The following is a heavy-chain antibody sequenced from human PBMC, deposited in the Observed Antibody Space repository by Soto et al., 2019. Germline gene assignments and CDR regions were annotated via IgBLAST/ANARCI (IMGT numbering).Heavy chain of an antibody. D-gene: IGHD7-27*01. Sequence: EVQLVEPGGGLVKPGESLRLSCTASGFNFGAFSLSWVRQAPGKGLEWVSSIDPTSTEIHYADSVEGRFSVYRDSTKNSLYLQMISLRFEDTGVYYCARDYLTGDPREAFDSWGQGTLVTVSS. CDR1: GFNFGAFS. V-gene: IGHV3-21*01. CDR3: ARDYLTGDPREAFDS. CDR2: IDPTSTEI. J-gene: IGHJ4*02.